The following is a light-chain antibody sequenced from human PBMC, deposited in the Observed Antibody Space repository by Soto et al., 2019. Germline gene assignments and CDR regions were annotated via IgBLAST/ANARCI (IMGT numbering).Light chain of an antibody. V-gene: IGKV3-15*01. J-gene: IGKJ1*01. Sequence: EIVLTHSPCTLSLSPGKRATLSCRASQSVSSNLAWYQQKPGQAPRLLIYGASTRATGIPVRFSGSGSGTEFTLTISSLQSEDFAVYFCQQYDNWPRTFGQGAKVDI. CDR2: GAS. CDR1: QSVSSN. CDR3: QQYDNWPRT.